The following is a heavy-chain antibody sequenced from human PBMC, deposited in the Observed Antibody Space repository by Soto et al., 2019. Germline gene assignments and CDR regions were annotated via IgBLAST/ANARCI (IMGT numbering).Heavy chain of an antibody. CDR1: CGSIISGGYY. CDR2: IYYSGST. D-gene: IGHD5-18*01. J-gene: IGHJ4*02. V-gene: IGHV4-31*03. Sequence: SETLSLTCTVSCGSIISGGYYWSWIRQHPGKGLEWIGYIYYSGSTYYDPSLKSRVTISVDTSKNQFSLKLSSVTAADTAVYYCAAYRDGYSPFDYWGQGTLVTVSS. CDR3: AAYRDGYSPFDY.